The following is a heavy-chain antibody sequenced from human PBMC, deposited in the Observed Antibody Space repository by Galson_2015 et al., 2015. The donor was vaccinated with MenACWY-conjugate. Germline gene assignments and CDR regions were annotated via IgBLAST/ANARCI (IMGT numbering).Heavy chain of an antibody. J-gene: IGHJ3*02. Sequence: SVKVSCKASGYTFTSYGFSWVRQAPGQGLEWIGWISAYNGNINYAQKFQGRVTMTTDTSTSTAYMELRSLRSDDTAVYYCARRSGWTSDAFDIWGQGTMVTVSS. D-gene: IGHD6-19*01. CDR3: ARRSGWTSDAFDI. CDR1: GYTFTSYG. CDR2: ISAYNGNI. V-gene: IGHV1-18*01.